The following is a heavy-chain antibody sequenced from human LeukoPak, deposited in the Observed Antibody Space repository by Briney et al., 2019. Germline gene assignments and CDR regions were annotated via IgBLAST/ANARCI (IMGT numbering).Heavy chain of an antibody. V-gene: IGHV3-33*01. CDR3: ASYDILTGYHSPFDY. D-gene: IGHD3-9*01. CDR2: IWYDGNNK. J-gene: IGHJ4*02. Sequence: PGRSLRLSCAASGFTFSSYGMHWVRQAPGKGLEWVAVIWYDGNNKKYADSVKGRFTISRDNSQNTLYLQMNSLRVEDTGVYYCASYDILTGYHSPFDYWGQGSLVTVSS. CDR1: GFTFSSYG.